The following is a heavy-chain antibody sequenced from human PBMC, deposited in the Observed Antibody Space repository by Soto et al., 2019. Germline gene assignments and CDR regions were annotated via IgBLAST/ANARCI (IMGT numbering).Heavy chain of an antibody. V-gene: IGHV4-30-4*01. Sequence: SETLSLTCTVSGASIKSTDYYWSWIRQAPGKGLEWIGYVYYTGSTYYNPSLMSRLTISVDTSKNQFSLKLTSVTAAETAVYYCVGTAREGAVAPHWFDRWGQGTQVTVSS. D-gene: IGHD2-21*02. CDR2: VYYTGST. CDR1: GASIKSTDYY. CDR3: VGTAREGAVAPHWFDR. J-gene: IGHJ5*02.